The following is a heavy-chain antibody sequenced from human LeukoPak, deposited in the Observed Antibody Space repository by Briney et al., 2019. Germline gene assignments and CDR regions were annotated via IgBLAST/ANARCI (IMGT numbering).Heavy chain of an antibody. CDR1: GGSISSYY. V-gene: IGHV4-59*08. CDR2: IYYSGST. J-gene: IGHJ3*02. Sequence: SETLSLTCTVSGGSISSYYWSWIRQPPGKGLEWIGYIYYSGSTNYNPSLKSRVTISVDTSKNQFSLKLSSVTAADTAVYYCARGIADFWSRLGAFDIWGQGQWSPSLQ. CDR3: ARGIADFWSRLGAFDI. D-gene: IGHD3-3*01.